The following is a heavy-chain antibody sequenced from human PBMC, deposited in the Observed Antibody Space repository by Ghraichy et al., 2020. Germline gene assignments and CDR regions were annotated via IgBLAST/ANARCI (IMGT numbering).Heavy chain of an antibody. V-gene: IGHV1-2*02. D-gene: IGHD3-10*01. J-gene: IGHJ6*02. CDR1: GYTFTGYY. CDR3: ARGDRITMVRGTPDGMDV. Sequence: ASVKVSCKASGYTFTGYYMHWVRQAPGQGLEWMGWINPNSGGTNYARKFQGRVTMTRDTSISTAYMELSRLRSDDTAVYYCARGDRITMVRGTPDGMDVWGQGTTVTVSS. CDR2: INPNSGGT.